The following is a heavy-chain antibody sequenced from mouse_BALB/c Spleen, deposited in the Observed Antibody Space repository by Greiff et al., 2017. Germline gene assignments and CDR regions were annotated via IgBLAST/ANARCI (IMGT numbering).Heavy chain of an antibody. Sequence: DVQLQESGAELVKPGASVKLSCTASGFNIKDTYMHWVKQRPEQGLEWIGRIDPANGNTKYDPKFQGKATITADTSSNTAYLQLSSLTSEDTAVYYCARYGSRYAMDYWGQGTSVTVSS. CDR1: GFNIKDTY. D-gene: IGHD1-1*01. J-gene: IGHJ4*01. CDR3: ARYGSRYAMDY. V-gene: IGHV14-3*02. CDR2: IDPANGNT.